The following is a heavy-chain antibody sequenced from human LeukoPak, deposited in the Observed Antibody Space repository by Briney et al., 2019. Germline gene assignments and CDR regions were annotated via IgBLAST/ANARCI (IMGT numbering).Heavy chain of an antibody. Sequence: ASVKVSCKTSGYTFTDYYIHWVRQAPGQGLEWMGWINSNSGGISYAQKFQGRVTLNRDTPTRTAYMELNSLTSDDTAVYYCARTSIAARRADFDSWGQGTVVTVSS. CDR1: GYTFTDYY. CDR2: INSNSGGI. D-gene: IGHD6-6*01. V-gene: IGHV1-2*02. J-gene: IGHJ4*02. CDR3: ARTSIAARRADFDS.